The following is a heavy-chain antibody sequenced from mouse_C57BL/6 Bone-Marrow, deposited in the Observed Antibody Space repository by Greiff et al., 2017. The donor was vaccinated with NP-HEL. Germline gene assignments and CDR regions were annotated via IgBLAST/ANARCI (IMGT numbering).Heavy chain of an antibody. D-gene: IGHD3-2*02. J-gene: IGHJ2*01. CDR3: ATASSVSGFDY. CDR1: GYSFTDYN. Sequence: VQLKQSGPELVKPGASVKISCKASGYSFTDYNMNWVKQSNGKSLEWIGVINTNYGTTSYNQKFKGKATLTVDQSSRTAYMQLNSLTSEDSAVYYFATASSVSGFDYWGQGTTLTVSS. CDR2: INTNYGTT. V-gene: IGHV1-39*01.